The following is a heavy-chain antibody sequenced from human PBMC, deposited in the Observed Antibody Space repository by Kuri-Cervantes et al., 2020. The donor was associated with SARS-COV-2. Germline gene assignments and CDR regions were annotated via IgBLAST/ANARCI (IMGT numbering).Heavy chain of an antibody. CDR2: ISWNSGSI. V-gene: IGHV3-9*01. J-gene: IGHJ6*03. CDR1: GFTFDDYA. Sequence: SLKISCAASGFTFDDYAMHWVRQAPGKGLEWVSGISWNSGSIGYADSVKGRFTIPRDNAKNSLYLQMNSLRAEDTAVYYCARASGYDFWSGYNYYYYYMDVWGKGTTVTVSS. D-gene: IGHD3-3*01. CDR3: ARASGYDFWSGYNYYYYYMDV.